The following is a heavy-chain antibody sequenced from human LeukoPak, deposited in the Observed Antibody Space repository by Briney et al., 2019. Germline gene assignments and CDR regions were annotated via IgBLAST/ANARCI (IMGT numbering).Heavy chain of an antibody. D-gene: IGHD1-7*01. J-gene: IGHJ4*02. Sequence: GGSLRLSCVVSGFTFNRCWMHWVRQAPGKGLEWVAVIWYDGSNKYYADSVKGRFTISRDNPKNTLYLQMNSLRAEDTAVYYCAREGAARDNWNYGCPGYWGQGTLVTVSS. CDR1: GFTFNRCW. V-gene: IGHV3-33*08. CDR3: AREGAARDNWNYGCPGY. CDR2: IWYDGSNK.